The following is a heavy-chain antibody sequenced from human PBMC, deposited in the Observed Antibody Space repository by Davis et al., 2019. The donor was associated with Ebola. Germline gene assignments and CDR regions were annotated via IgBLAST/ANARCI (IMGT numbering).Heavy chain of an antibody. D-gene: IGHD3-3*01. CDR2: MNDRGST. Sequence: GSLRLSCTVSGGSVSNWGYHWGWIRQAPGKGLEWITEMNDRGSTNNNPSLKSRITISIDKSKNQIFLTLTSVTVADTAIYYCARRVRSSSDLDSWGQGTLVTVS. CDR1: GGSVSNWGYH. J-gene: IGHJ4*02. CDR3: ARRVRSSSDLDS. V-gene: IGHV4-61*05.